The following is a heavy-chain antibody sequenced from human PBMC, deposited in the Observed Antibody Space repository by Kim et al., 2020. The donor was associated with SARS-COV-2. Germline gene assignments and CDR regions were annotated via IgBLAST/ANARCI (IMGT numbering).Heavy chain of an antibody. CDR3: ARNGGYYYVHWFDP. CDR1: GGSVSSGSYY. Sequence: SETLSLTCTVSGGSVSSGSYYWSWIRQPPGKGLEWIGYIYYSGSTNYNPSLKSRVTISVDTSKNQFSLKLSSVTAADTAVYYCARNGGYYYVHWFDPWGQGTLVTVSS. CDR2: IYYSGST. J-gene: IGHJ5*02. V-gene: IGHV4-61*01. D-gene: IGHD3-22*01.